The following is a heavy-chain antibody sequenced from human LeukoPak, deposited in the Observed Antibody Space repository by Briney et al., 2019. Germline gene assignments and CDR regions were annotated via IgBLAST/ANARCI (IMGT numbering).Heavy chain of an antibody. J-gene: IGHJ6*04. Sequence: SSETLSLTCTVSGGSISSGGYYWSWIRQHPGKALEWIGYIYYSGSTYYNPSLKSRVTISVDTSKNQFSLKLSSVTAADTAVYYCASVSTSSAVGMDVWGKGTTVTVSS. CDR2: IYYSGST. V-gene: IGHV4-31*03. CDR3: ASVSTSSAVGMDV. CDR1: GGSISSGGYY. D-gene: IGHD2-2*01.